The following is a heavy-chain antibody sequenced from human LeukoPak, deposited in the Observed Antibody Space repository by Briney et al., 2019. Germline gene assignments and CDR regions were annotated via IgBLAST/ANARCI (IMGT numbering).Heavy chain of an antibody. J-gene: IGHJ6*02. CDR1: GGSISSGGYS. V-gene: IGHV4-30-2*01. CDR3: ARSYGSGSYSYGMDV. Sequence: PSQTLSLTCAVSGGSISSGGYSWSWIRQPPGKGLEWIGYIYHSGSTYYNPSLKSRVTISVDRSKNQFSLKLSSVTAADTAVYYRARSYGSGSYSYGMDVWGQGTTVTVSS. D-gene: IGHD3-10*01. CDR2: IYHSGST.